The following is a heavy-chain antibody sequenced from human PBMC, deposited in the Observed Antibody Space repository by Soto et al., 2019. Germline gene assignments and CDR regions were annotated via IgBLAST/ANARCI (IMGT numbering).Heavy chain of an antibody. Sequence: GVLRLSCAASGFTFSDFAMAWVRQAPGKGLEWVSSTSGSGSGTYYADSVKGRFTISRDNSKNTLFLHMTNLRAGDTALYFCAKASPGVAAAPDYWGQGTLVTVSS. CDR1: GFTFSDFA. J-gene: IGHJ4*02. V-gene: IGHV3-23*01. CDR3: AKASPGVAAAPDY. D-gene: IGHD2-21*01. CDR2: TSGSGSGT.